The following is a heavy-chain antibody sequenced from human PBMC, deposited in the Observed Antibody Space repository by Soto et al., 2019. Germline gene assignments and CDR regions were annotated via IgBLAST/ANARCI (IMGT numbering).Heavy chain of an antibody. D-gene: IGHD3-16*01. V-gene: IGHV6-1*01. J-gene: IGHJ4*02. CDR2: TYYRSKWYN. Sequence: SQTLSLTCAISGDSVSDNSAAWNWIRQSPSRGLEWLGRTYYRSKWYNDYAVSVKSRITVTPDTSKNQFSLHLNSVTPEDTAVYYCAREGPYYVSSDSYLDYWCQGDPVTGYS. CDR1: GDSVSDNSAA. CDR3: AREGPYYVSSDSYLDY.